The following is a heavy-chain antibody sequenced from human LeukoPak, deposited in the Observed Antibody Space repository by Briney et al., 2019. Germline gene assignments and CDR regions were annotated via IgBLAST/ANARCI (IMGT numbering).Heavy chain of an antibody. CDR1: GFTFSAYA. CDR3: EKDIAVSVNAPPEDFQH. CDR2: ISYDGRNQ. D-gene: IGHD6-19*01. V-gene: IGHV3-30-3*02. Sequence: GGSLTLSCAVSGFTFSAYAMHWVCHAPPKGLEWVAVISYDGRNQLYADAVKSRFTISRDNSTNTLSLQMNSLTPEHTAIYYCEKDIAVSVNAPPEDFQHWGQGTLVTVSS. J-gene: IGHJ1*01.